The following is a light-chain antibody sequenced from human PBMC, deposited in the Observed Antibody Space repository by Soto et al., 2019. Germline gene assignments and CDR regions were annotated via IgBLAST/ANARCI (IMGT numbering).Light chain of an antibody. CDR2: AAS. Sequence: AIRMTQSPSSFSASTGDRVTLTCRASQGISSYLAWYQQKPGKAPKLLIYAASTLQSGVPSRLSGSGSGTDFALTISCLQSEDFATYYGQQYYSYPLTFGPGTKVDIK. CDR3: QQYYSYPLT. J-gene: IGKJ3*01. CDR1: QGISSY. V-gene: IGKV1-8*01.